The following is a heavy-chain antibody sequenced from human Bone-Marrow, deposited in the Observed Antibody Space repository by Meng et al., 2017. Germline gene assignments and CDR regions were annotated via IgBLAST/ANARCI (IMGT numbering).Heavy chain of an antibody. CDR3: VKEWELGSFDY. J-gene: IGHJ4*02. Sequence: QVQLGQSGAEVKKPGASVKVSCKASGYTFTSYGISWVRQAPGQGLEWMGWISAYNGNTNYAQKLQGRVTMTTDTSTSTVYMELRSLRSDDTAVYYCVKEWELGSFDYWGQGTLVTVSS. CDR1: GYTFTSYG. V-gene: IGHV1-18*01. D-gene: IGHD1-26*01. CDR2: ISAYNGNT.